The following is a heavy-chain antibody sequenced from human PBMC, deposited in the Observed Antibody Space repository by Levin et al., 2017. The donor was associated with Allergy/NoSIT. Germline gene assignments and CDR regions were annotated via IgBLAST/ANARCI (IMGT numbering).Heavy chain of an antibody. D-gene: IGHD6-19*01. Sequence: PSETLSLTCTVSGGSISSYYWSWIRQPPGKGLEWIGDINYSGSTNYNPSLKSRVTIPVDTSKNQFSLKLSSVTAADSGVYYCVRATGYSRGWYGDWFDPWGQGTLVTVSS. CDR2: INYSGST. CDR1: GGSISSYY. J-gene: IGHJ5*02. CDR3: VRATGYSRGWYGDWFDP. V-gene: IGHV4-59*01.